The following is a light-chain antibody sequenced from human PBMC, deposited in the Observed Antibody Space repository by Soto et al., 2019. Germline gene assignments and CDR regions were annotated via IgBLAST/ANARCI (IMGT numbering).Light chain of an antibody. V-gene: IGLV2-11*01. CDR3: CSYAGSYTWV. CDR1: SSDVGGYNY. Sequence: QSALTQPRSVSGSPGQSVTISCTGTSSDVGGYNYVSWYQLHPGTAPKLMIYDVSKRPSGVPDRFSGSKSGNTASLTISGLQAEDEADYYCCSYAGSYTWVFGGGTKLIVL. CDR2: DVS. J-gene: IGLJ3*02.